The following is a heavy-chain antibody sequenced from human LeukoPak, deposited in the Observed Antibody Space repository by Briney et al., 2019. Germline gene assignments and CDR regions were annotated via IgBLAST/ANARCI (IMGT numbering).Heavy chain of an antibody. CDR3: AKVRSGNNYYFDY. D-gene: IGHD1/OR15-1a*01. CDR2: IGNNGGGI. V-gene: IGHV3-23*01. CDR1: GFTFSTYT. Sequence: GGSLRLSCAASGFTFSTYTMYWVRHPPGKRLEWVSIIGNNGGGIHYADSVKGRFTISRDNSKDALYLQMNSLRVEDTAVYYCAKVRSGNNYYFDYWGQGTLVTVSS. J-gene: IGHJ4*02.